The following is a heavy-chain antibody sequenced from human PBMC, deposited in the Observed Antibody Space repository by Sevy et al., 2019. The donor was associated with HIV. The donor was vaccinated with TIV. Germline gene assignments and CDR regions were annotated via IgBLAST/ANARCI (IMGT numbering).Heavy chain of an antibody. D-gene: IGHD2-21*01. CDR2: ISSSSGTI. V-gene: IGHV3-48*01. CDR3: ARAGRDCYSKNECWFVS. Sequence: GGSLRLSCAASGFTFSAYSMDWVRQAPGKGLEWVSYISSSSGTIYYADSVKGQFTISRDNAKSSLYLQMNGLRAEDTAVYYCARAGRDCYSKNECWFVSWGQGTLVTVSS. CDR1: GFTFSAYS. J-gene: IGHJ5*01.